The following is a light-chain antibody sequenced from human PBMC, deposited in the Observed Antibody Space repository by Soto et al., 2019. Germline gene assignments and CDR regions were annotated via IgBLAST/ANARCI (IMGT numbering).Light chain of an antibody. V-gene: IGLV1-47*01. CDR1: SSNIGNNY. CDR2: RNN. Sequence: QSVLTQPPTASATPGQRVTISCSGSSSNIGNNYGYWYQQLPGTAPKLLIYRNNQRPSGVPDRFSGSKSGTSASLAISGLRSEDEADYYCAAWDDSLSGVLFGGGTKLTVL. CDR3: AAWDDSLSGVL. J-gene: IGLJ2*01.